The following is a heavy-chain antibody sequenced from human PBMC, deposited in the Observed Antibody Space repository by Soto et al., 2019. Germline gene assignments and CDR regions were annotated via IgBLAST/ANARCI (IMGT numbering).Heavy chain of an antibody. CDR2: ISSSSSYI. D-gene: IGHD6-13*01. CDR1: GFTFSRYS. CDR3: MAAAGHNWFDP. J-gene: IGHJ5*02. Sequence: PXGSLRLSCAASGFTFSRYSMNWVRQAPGKGLEWVSSISSSSSYIYYADSVKGRFNISRDNAKNSLYLQMNSLRAEDTAVYYCMAAAGHNWFDPWGQGTLVTVSS. V-gene: IGHV3-21*01.